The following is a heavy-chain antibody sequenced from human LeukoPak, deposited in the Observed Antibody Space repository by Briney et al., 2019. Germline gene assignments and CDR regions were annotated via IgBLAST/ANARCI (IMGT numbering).Heavy chain of an antibody. CDR3: ARGGGGYEWNDGSSGVLSYYFDY. CDR1: GFTFSSYS. J-gene: IGHJ4*02. Sequence: GGSLRLSCAASGFTFSSYSMNWVRQAPGKGLEWVSSISSSSSYIYYADSVKGRFTISRDNAKNSLYLQMNSLRAEDTAVYYCARGGGGYEWNDGSSGVLSYYFDYWGRGTLVTVSS. V-gene: IGHV3-21*01. CDR2: ISSSSSYI. D-gene: IGHD1-1*01.